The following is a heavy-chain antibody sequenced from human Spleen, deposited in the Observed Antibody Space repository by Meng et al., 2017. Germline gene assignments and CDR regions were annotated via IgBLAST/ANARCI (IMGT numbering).Heavy chain of an antibody. CDR3: ARDIVVVIAATDYYYGMDV. CDR2: IKQDGSEK. V-gene: IGHV3-7*01. J-gene: IGHJ6*02. D-gene: IGHD2-15*01. Sequence: GESLKISCAASGFTFSSYWMSWVRQAPGKGLEWVDNIKQDGSEKYYVDFVKGRFTISRDNAKNALYLQTNRLRDEDTAVYYCARDIVVVIAATDYYYGMDVWGQGTTVTVSS. CDR1: GFTFSSYW.